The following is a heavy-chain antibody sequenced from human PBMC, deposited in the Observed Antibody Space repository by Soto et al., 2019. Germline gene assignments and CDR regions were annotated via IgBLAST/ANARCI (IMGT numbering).Heavy chain of an antibody. Sequence: EVQLVEPGGALVQPGGSLRLSCAASGFSFSTYSMHWVRQSPGKGLEWVSYISSSGGTKYYADSAQGRFIISRDNARNSLFLQMNSLRAEDTAVYFCARAVWWIDSWGLGTLVPVSS. J-gene: IGHJ4*02. D-gene: IGHD3-16*01. CDR3: ARAVWWIDS. CDR1: GFSFSTYS. V-gene: IGHV3-48*04. CDR2: ISSSGGTK.